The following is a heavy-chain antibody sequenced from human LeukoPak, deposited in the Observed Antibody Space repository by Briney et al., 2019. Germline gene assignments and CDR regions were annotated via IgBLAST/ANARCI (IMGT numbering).Heavy chain of an antibody. Sequence: GGSLRLSCSVSGFTLSNYPMHWVRQAPGKGLEYVSGISSNGGGTHYADSVKGRFTISRDNSKNTLYLQMSSLRTDDTAVYYCVSRCGAPPYWGQGTLVSVSA. CDR2: ISSNGGGT. CDR1: GFTLSNYP. J-gene: IGHJ4*02. D-gene: IGHD2-21*01. CDR3: VSRCGAPPY. V-gene: IGHV3-64D*06.